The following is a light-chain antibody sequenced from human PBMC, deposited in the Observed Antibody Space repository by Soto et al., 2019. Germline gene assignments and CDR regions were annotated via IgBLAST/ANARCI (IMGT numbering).Light chain of an antibody. CDR3: VSYTSSPTYA. CDR1: SSDVGGSNF. J-gene: IGLJ1*01. Sequence: QSALTQPASVSDSPGQSITISCTGTSSDVGGSNFVSWYQQHPGKPPKLIIYDVANRPSGVSNRFSGSKSGSTASLIISRLQTEEEADYYCVSYTSSPTYAFGNGTKVTVL. CDR2: DVA. V-gene: IGLV2-14*03.